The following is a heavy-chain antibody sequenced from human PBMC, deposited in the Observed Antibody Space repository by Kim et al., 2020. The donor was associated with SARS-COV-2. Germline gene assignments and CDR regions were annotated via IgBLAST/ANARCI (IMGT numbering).Heavy chain of an antibody. CDR3: AKSLRGRVSRVIAAAGNYFDY. CDR2: ISGDGGST. D-gene: IGHD6-13*01. V-gene: IGHV3-43*02. Sequence: GGSLRLSCAASGFTFDDYAMHWVRQAPGKGLEWVSLISGDGGSTYYADSVKGRFTISRDNSKNSLYLQMNSLRTEDTALYYCAKSLRGRVSRVIAAAGNYFDYWGQGTLVTVSS. CDR1: GFTFDDYA. J-gene: IGHJ4*02.